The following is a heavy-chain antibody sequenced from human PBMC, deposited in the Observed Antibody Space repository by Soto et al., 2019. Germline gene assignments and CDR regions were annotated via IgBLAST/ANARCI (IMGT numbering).Heavy chain of an antibody. CDR1: GYNFTNYW. CDR2: IYPDDSDT. J-gene: IGHJ4*02. CDR3: ARRYSTSPDY. V-gene: IGHV5-51*01. Sequence: HGESLKISCKGSGYNFTNYWVGWVRQLPGKGLEWMGIIYPDDSDTRYSPSFQGQVIISADKSINTAYLQWSSLKATDSGMYYCARRYSTSPDYWGQGTQVTVSS. D-gene: IGHD2-15*01.